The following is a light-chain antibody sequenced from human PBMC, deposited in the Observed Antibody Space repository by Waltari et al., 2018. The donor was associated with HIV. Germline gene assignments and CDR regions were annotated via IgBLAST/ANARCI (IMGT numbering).Light chain of an antibody. J-gene: IGLJ2*01. V-gene: IGLV2-14*03. CDR2: DFS. CDR3: SSYTSSRTVV. CDR1: TSAVGRYNY. Sequence: QSALTQPASVSGSPGQSITLSCTGATSAVGRYNYVSWYQHPPGKAPKLIIYDFSNRPSVVSNRFSGSKSGTTASLTISGLQAEDEADYYCSSYTSSRTVVFGGGTKLTVL.